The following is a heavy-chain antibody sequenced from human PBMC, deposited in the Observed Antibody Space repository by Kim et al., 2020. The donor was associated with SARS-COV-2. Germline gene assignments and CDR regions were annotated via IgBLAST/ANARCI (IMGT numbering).Heavy chain of an antibody. CDR1: GGSISGYY. CDR2: IDYTGST. Sequence: SDTLSLTCTVSGGSISGYYWSWIRQPPGKGLEWIGYIDYTGSTNYNPSFKSRVTISLDTSKNQFSLKLSSVTAADTALYYCARGGSWVDPWGQGTLVTV. D-gene: IGHD3-16*01. V-gene: IGHV4-59*07. CDR3: ARGGSWVDP. J-gene: IGHJ5*02.